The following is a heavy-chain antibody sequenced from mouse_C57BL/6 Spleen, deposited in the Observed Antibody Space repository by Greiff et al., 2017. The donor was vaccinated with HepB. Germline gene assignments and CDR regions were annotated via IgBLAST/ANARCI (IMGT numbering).Heavy chain of an antibody. J-gene: IGHJ3*01. Sequence: VKLQQPGAELVRPGSSVKLSCKASGYTFTSYWMDWVKQRPGQGLEWIGNIYPSDSETHYNQKFKDKATLTVDKSSSTAYMQLSSLTSEDSAVYYCARGDSSGSFAYWGQGTLVTVSA. CDR1: GYTFTSYW. CDR2: IYPSDSET. CDR3: ARGDSSGSFAY. D-gene: IGHD3-2*02. V-gene: IGHV1-61*01.